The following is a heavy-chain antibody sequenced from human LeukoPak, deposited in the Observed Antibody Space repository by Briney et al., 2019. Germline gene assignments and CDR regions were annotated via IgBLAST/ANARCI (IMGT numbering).Heavy chain of an antibody. CDR3: ARVHYDYYYGMDV. J-gene: IGHJ6*04. V-gene: IGHV3-21*01. CDR1: GFTFSTYS. CDR2: ISSSSSYI. Sequence: GGSLRLSCAAPGFTFSTYSMNWVRQAPGKGLEWVSSISSSSSYIYYADSVKGRFTISRDNAKNSLYLQMNSLRAEDTAVYYCARVHYDYYYGMDVWGKGTTVTVSS.